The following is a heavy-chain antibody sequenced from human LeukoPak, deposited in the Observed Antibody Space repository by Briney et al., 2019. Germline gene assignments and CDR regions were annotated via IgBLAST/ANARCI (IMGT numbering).Heavy chain of an antibody. Sequence: PSETLSLSCTVSGGSMSSSSSYWGWIRQPPGKGLEWIGSIYYSGRTYYNPSLKSRVTISLDTSKNQFSLKLSSVTAADTAVYYCARGDSIVGALFFDYWGQGTLVTISS. CDR3: ARGDSIVGALFFDY. CDR1: GGSMSSSSSY. J-gene: IGHJ4*02. V-gene: IGHV4-39*07. D-gene: IGHD1-26*01. CDR2: IYYSGRT.